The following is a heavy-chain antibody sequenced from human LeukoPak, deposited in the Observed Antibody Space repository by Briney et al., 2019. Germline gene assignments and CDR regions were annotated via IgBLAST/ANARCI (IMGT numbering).Heavy chain of an antibody. D-gene: IGHD3-22*01. J-gene: IGHJ4*02. CDR2: IGTAGDT. V-gene: IGHV3-13*01. Sequence: GGSLRLSCAASGFTFSSYDMHWVRQATGKGLEWVSAIGTAGDTYYPGSVKGRFTISRENAKNSLYLQMNSLRAGDTAVYYCAKAPRYYDSSGYGFDYWGQGTLVTVSS. CDR3: AKAPRYYDSSGYGFDY. CDR1: GFTFSSYD.